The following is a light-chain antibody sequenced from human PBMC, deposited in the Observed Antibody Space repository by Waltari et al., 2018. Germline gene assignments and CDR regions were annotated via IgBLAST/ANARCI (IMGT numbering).Light chain of an antibody. CDR3: QHYVNLPAT. CDR1: QSVSRS. Sequence: EIVLTQSPGTLSLSPGERATFSCRASQSVSRSFAWYQQKPGQAPRILSYGASSRSTGVPYRFSRRGSGTEFSLTISRLEPEDFAVYYCQHYVNLPATFGQGTKAEIK. V-gene: IGKV3-20*01. J-gene: IGKJ1*01. CDR2: GAS.